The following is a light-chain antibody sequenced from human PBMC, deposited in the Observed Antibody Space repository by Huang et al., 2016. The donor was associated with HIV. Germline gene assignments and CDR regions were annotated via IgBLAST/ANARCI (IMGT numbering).Light chain of an antibody. CDR3: QQRSNWPPLT. CDR2: DAS. Sequence: EIVLTQSPATLSLSPGARATLSCRASQSVGSSLAWYQQRPGQPPRLLIYDASSRAAGIPARFSGSGSGTEFTLTISRREPEDFAIYYCQQRSNWPPLTFGGGTKVEMK. V-gene: IGKV3-11*01. J-gene: IGKJ4*01. CDR1: QSVGSS.